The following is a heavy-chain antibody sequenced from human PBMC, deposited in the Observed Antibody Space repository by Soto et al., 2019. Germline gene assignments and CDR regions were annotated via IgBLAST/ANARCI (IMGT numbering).Heavy chain of an antibody. J-gene: IGHJ4*02. V-gene: IGHV3-9*02. D-gene: IGHD2-15*01. Sequence: PGGSLRLSCVASGSSSDPFTMHWVRELPGKGLECVAGLSWDRSTVAYADSVQGRFTISRDHAKNSVDLLMDSLSPDDTALYFCAVSSPDIVVLPSSIYFSSWGPGTQVTVSS. CDR3: AVSSPDIVVLPSSIYFSS. CDR2: LSWDRSTV. CDR1: GSSSDPFT.